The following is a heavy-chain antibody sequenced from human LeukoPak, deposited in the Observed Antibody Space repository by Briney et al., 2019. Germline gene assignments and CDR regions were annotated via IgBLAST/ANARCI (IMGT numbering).Heavy chain of an antibody. CDR3: AREAKRYYDSSGYNFGY. J-gene: IGHJ4*02. D-gene: IGHD3-22*01. CDR1: GFTFSSYG. Sequence: GGSLRLSCAASGFTFSSYGMHWVRQAPGKGLEWVAVIWYDGSNKYYADSVKGRSTISRDNSKNTLYLQMNSLRAEDTAVYCCAREAKRYYDSSGYNFGYWGQGTLVTVSS. V-gene: IGHV3-33*01. CDR2: IWYDGSNK.